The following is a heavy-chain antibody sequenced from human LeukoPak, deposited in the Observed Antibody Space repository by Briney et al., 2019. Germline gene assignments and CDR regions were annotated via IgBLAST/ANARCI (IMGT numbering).Heavy chain of an antibody. D-gene: IGHD3-3*01. V-gene: IGHV3-23*01. CDR2: ISADGAST. CDR3: AKGGHYTYFEY. Sequence: PGGSLRLSCAASGLTFRNYAMTWVRQAPGKGLEWVSTISADGASTFYADSVRGRFTISRDNSENTLYLQMDSLRAEDTAVYYCAKGGHYTYFEYWGRGTLVTVSS. CDR1: GLTFRNYA. J-gene: IGHJ4*02.